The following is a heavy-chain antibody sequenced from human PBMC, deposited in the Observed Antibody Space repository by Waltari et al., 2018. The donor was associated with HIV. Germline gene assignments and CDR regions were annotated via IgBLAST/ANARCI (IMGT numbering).Heavy chain of an antibody. V-gene: IGHV3-74*01. CDR1: GFTFSRYW. D-gene: IGHD2-2*02. Sequence: EVQLVESGGGLVQPGGSLRLSCAASGFTFSRYWIHWVRPAPGKGLVWVLRINTDGSSTSYADSVKGRFTISRDNAKNTLYLQMNSLRAEDTAVYYCARGGHCSGISCYTGDYSYGLDVWGQGTTVTVSS. CDR3: ARGGHCSGISCYTGDYSYGLDV. J-gene: IGHJ6*02. CDR2: INTDGSST.